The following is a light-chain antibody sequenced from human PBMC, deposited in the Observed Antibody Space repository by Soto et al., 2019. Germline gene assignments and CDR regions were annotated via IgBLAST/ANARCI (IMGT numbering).Light chain of an antibody. J-gene: IGKJ1*01. V-gene: IGKV2-28*01. CDR1: QSLLLRNGNNY. Sequence: DIVMTQSPLSLSVTPGEPASISCRSSQSLLLRNGNNYLDWYLQKPGQSPQLLIYLGSNRASGVPDRFSSSGSGTDFTLRISRVEAEDVGVYYCMQALQIPWTFGQGTKVDIK. CDR3: MQALQIPWT. CDR2: LGS.